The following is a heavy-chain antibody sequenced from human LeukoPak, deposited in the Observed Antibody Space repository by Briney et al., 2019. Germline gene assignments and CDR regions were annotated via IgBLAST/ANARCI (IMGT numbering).Heavy chain of an antibody. CDR2: IVVGSGNT. CDR3: AADVKGSGYSFLFDY. J-gene: IGHJ4*02. V-gene: IGHV1-58*01. D-gene: IGHD3-22*01. Sequence: SVNVSCKASGFTFTSSAVQWVRQARGQRLEWIGWIVVGSGNTNYAQKFQERVTITRDMSTSTAYMELSSLRSEDTAVYYCAADVKGSGYSFLFDYWGQGTLVTVSS. CDR1: GFTFTSSA.